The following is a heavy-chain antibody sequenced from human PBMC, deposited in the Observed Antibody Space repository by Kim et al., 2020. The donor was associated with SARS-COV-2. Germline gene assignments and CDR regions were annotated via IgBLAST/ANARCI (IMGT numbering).Heavy chain of an antibody. CDR3: ARGGWSGSYLRDAFDI. CDR2: INTNTGNP. Sequence: ASVKVSCQASGYTFTSYAMNWVRQAPGQGLEWMGWINTNTGNPTYAQGFTGRFVFSLDTSVSTAYLQISSLKAEDTAVYFCARGGWSGSYLRDAFDIWGQGTMVTVSS. CDR1: GYTFTSYA. V-gene: IGHV7-4-1*02. D-gene: IGHD1-26*01. J-gene: IGHJ3*02.